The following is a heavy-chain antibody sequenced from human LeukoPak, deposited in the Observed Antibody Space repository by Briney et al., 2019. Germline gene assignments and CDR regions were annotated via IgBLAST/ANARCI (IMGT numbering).Heavy chain of an antibody. CDR3: ARHLEGGSGSNAFDI. Sequence: SVKISCKASGGTFTSYAISWVRQARGQGLEWMGGIIPIFGTANYAQKFQGRVTITTDESTSTAYMELSSLRSEDTAVYYCARHLEGGSGSNAFDIWGQGTMVTVSS. D-gene: IGHD3-10*01. CDR2: IIPIFGTA. J-gene: IGHJ3*02. V-gene: IGHV1-69*05. CDR1: GGTFTSYA.